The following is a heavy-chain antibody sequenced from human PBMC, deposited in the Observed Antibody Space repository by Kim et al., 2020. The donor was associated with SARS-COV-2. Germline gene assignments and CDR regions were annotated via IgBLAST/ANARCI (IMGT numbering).Heavy chain of an antibody. V-gene: IGHV4-4*02. Sequence: SETLSLTCAVSGGSISSSNWWSWVRQPPGKGLEWIGEIYHSGSTNYNPSLKSRVTISVDKSKNQFSLKLSSVTAADTAVYYCARVLNCSGGSCYMDVWGQGTTVTVSS. CDR2: IYHSGST. J-gene: IGHJ6*02. D-gene: IGHD2-15*01. CDR1: GGSISSSNW. CDR3: ARVLNCSGGSCYMDV.